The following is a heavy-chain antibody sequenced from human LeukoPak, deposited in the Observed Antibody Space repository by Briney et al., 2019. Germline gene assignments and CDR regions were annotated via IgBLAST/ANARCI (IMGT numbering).Heavy chain of an antibody. D-gene: IGHD2-2*01. CDR3: ARHVGGGDIVVVPAGFDP. CDR1: GYSFTNYW. CDR2: IYPGDSDT. V-gene: IGHV5-51*01. J-gene: IGHJ5*02. Sequence: GESLKISCKGSGYSFTNYWIGWVRQMPGKGLEWMGIIYPGDSDTRYSPSFQGQVTISADKSISTAYLQWSSLKASDTAMYYCARHVGGGDIVVVPAGFDPWGQVTLVTVSS.